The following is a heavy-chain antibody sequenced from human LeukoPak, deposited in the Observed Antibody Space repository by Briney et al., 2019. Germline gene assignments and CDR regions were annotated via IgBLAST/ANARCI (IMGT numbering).Heavy chain of an antibody. Sequence: GESLKISCKGSGYSFTSYWIGWVRQMPGKGLEWMWIIYPGASDTRYSPSFQGQVPISADTSISTASLQWSSMKASDTAMYYCARLEDTYGSGSNLDYWGQGTLVTVSS. J-gene: IGHJ4*02. CDR2: IYPGASDT. CDR1: GYSFTSYW. V-gene: IGHV5-51*01. CDR3: ARLEDTYGSGSNLDY. D-gene: IGHD3-10*01.